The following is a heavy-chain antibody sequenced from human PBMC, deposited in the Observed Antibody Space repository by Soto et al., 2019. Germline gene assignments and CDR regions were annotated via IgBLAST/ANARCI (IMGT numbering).Heavy chain of an antibody. CDR3: AREEEYYYGSGSYYYFDY. Sequence: EVQLVESGGGVVRPGGSLRLSCAASGFTFDDYGMSWVRQAPGKGLEWVSGINWNGGSTGYADSVKGRFTISRDNAKNSLYLQMNSLRAEDTALYYCAREEEYYYGSGSYYYFDYWGQGTLVTVSS. V-gene: IGHV3-20*04. CDR1: GFTFDDYG. J-gene: IGHJ4*02. D-gene: IGHD3-10*01. CDR2: INWNGGST.